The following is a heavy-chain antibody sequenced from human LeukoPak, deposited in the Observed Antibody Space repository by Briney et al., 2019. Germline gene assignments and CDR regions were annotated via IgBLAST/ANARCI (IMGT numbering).Heavy chain of an antibody. CDR2: INPNSGGT. Sequence: ASVKVSCKASGYTFTGYYMHWVRQAPGQGLEWMGRINPNSGGTNYAQKFQGRVTIATDESTSTAYMELSSLRSEDTAVYYCAIQTTYDSSGYYLYWGQGTLVTVSS. CDR1: GYTFTGYY. J-gene: IGHJ4*02. CDR3: AIQTTYDSSGYYLY. D-gene: IGHD3-22*01. V-gene: IGHV1-2*06.